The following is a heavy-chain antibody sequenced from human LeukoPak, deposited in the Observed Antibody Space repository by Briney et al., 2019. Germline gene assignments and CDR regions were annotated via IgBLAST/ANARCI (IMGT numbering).Heavy chain of an antibody. CDR1: GGSFSEYY. Sequence: SETLSLTRAVSGGSFSEYYWSWIRQSPGKGLEWIAEINHDGSTNYNAPLKSRVTISVDTSKRQFSLKVNSVTAEDTGVYYCAGSGTTVTTHGFDYWGQGTLVTVSS. J-gene: IGHJ4*02. D-gene: IGHD4-17*01. CDR2: INHDGST. V-gene: IGHV4-34*01. CDR3: AGSGTTVTTHGFDY.